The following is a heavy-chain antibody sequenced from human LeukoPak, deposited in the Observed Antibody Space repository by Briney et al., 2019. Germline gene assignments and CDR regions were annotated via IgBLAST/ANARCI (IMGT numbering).Heavy chain of an antibody. CDR1: GYTFTSYY. V-gene: IGHV1-46*01. Sequence: ASVKVSCKASGYTFTSYYMHWVRQAPGQGLEWMGIINPSGGSTSYAQKFQGRVTMTRDTSTSTVYMELSSLRSEDTAVYYCASSAAADNYYYYYMDVWGKGTTVTVSS. D-gene: IGHD6-13*01. CDR2: INPSGGST. CDR3: ASSAAADNYYYYYMDV. J-gene: IGHJ6*03.